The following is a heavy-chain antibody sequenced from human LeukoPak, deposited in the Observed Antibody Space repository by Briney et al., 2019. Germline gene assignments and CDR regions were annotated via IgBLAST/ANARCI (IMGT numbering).Heavy chain of an antibody. CDR3: AELGITMIGGV. J-gene: IGHJ6*04. D-gene: IGHD3-10*02. CDR1: GFIFDNYG. Sequence: AGGSLRLSCSASGFIFDNYGMHWVRQFPGKDLEWVAGISWNSVNRDYGDSVKGRFTISRDNAKGSLYLQMNSLRAEDTAVYYCAELGITMIGGVWGKGTTVTISS. V-gene: IGHV3-9*01. CDR2: ISWNSVNR.